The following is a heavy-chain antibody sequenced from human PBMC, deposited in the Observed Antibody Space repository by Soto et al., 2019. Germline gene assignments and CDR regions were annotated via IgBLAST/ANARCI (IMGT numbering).Heavy chain of an antibody. D-gene: IGHD6-13*01. CDR2: ISYDGSNK. CDR1: GFSFSSYG. V-gene: IGHV3-30*18. Sequence: GGSLRLSCAASGFSFSSYGMHWVRQAPGKGLEWVAVISYDGSNKYYADSLKGRFTISRDTSKNTLYLQMNSLRAEDTAVYYCAKDYHRSSWAAPVDYWGQGTLVTVSS. CDR3: AKDYHRSSWAAPVDY. J-gene: IGHJ4*02.